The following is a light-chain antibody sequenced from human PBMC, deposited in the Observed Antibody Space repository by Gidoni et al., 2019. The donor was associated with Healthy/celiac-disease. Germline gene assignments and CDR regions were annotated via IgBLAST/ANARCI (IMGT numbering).Light chain of an antibody. Sequence: EIVLTQSPGTLSLSAGDRATLSCRASQSVSSSYLAWYQQTPGQAPKLLIYGASNRATGIPERFSGSGSGTDFTLTISRLEPEDFAVYYCQQYGSSPLTFGGGTKVEIK. CDR3: QQYGSSPLT. CDR2: GAS. J-gene: IGKJ4*01. CDR1: QSVSSSY. V-gene: IGKV3-20*01.